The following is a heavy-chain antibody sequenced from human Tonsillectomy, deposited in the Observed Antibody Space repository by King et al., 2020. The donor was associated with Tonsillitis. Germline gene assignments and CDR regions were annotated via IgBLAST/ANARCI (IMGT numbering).Heavy chain of an antibody. CDR2: IIPILGIA. CDR1: GGTFSSYA. Sequence: QLVQSGAEVKKPGSSVKVSCKASGGTFSSYAISWVRQAPGQGLEWMGRIIPILGIANYAQKFQGRVTITADKSTSTAYMELSSLRSEDTAVYYCAREEQDLRRPPDYYYGMGVWGRGTTVTVSS. V-gene: IGHV1-69*04. D-gene: IGHD1/OR15-1a*01. CDR3: AREEQDLRRPPDYYYGMGV. J-gene: IGHJ6*02.